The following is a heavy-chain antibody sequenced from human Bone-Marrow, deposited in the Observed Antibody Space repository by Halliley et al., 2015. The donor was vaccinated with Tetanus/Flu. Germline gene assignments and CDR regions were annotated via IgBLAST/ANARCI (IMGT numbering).Heavy chain of an antibody. D-gene: IGHD3-16*02. CDR2: IYHSGSA. CDR1: AGSITSNNW. CDR3: ARTRHIDGYRDAFEI. J-gene: IGHJ3*02. Sequence: TLSLTCAVSAGSITSNNWWSWVRQPPGKGLEWIGEIYHSGSANYQPSLWSRVTISLDRSKNQFSMDLNSVTAADTAVYYCARTRHIDGYRDAFEIWGQGTMVSVST. V-gene: IGHV4-4*02.